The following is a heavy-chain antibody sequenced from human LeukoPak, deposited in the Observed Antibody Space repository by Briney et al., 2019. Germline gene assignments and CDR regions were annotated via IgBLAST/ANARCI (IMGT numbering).Heavy chain of an antibody. J-gene: IGHJ4*02. CDR1: GDSLISGGLY. CDR2: IYYTGPT. V-gene: IGHV4-31*03. Sequence: SETLSLTCTVSGDSLISGGLYRSWVRQHPEEGLEWIGYIYYTGPTYYNPTLKSRLTISVDTSKNHFSLNLNALNGADTAVYYCARDHTGYGRFDYWGQGALVTVSS. CDR3: ARDHTGYGRFDY. D-gene: IGHD5-12*01.